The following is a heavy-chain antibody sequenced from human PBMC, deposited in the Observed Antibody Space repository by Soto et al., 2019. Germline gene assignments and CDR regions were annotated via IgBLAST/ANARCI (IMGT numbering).Heavy chain of an antibody. CDR3: AREIYSNPLWVYYYYGMDV. V-gene: IGHV7-4-1*01. J-gene: IGHJ6*02. D-gene: IGHD4-4*01. CDR2: INTNTGNP. CDR1: GYTFTSYA. Sequence: ASVKVSCKASGYTFTSYAMNWVRQAPGQGXEWMGWINTNTGNPTYAQGFTGRFVFSLDTSVSTAYLQICSLKAEDTAVYYCAREIYSNPLWVYYYYGMDVWGQGTTVTVSS.